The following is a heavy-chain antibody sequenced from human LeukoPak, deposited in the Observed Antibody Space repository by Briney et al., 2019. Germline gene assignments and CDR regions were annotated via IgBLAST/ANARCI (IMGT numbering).Heavy chain of an antibody. CDR1: GLTFSSFY. V-gene: IGHV3-7*05. CDR2: IRPDGAAK. Sequence: GGSLRLSCGASGLTFSSFYMTWVRQAPGKGLEWLANIRPDGAAKHYVDSLTGRFTISRDDAKNSLYLEMNSLRVDDTAVYYCAAKGSGMYWGQGTLVTVSS. J-gene: IGHJ4*02. CDR3: AAKGSGMY.